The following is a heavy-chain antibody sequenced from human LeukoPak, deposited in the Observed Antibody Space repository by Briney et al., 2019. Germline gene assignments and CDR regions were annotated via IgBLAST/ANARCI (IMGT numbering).Heavy chain of an antibody. Sequence: GGSLRLSCAASGFTFSSYGMHWVRQAPGKGLEWVAFIRYDGSNKYYADSVKGRFTISRDNSKNTPYLQMNSLRAEDTAVYYCAKVGVTAAKVELTFDIWGQGTMVTVSS. D-gene: IGHD2-2*01. CDR2: IRYDGSNK. CDR3: AKVGVTAAKVELTFDI. V-gene: IGHV3-30*02. J-gene: IGHJ3*02. CDR1: GFTFSSYG.